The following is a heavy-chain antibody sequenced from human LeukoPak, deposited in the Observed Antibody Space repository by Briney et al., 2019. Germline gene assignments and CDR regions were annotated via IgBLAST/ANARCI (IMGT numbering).Heavy chain of an antibody. CDR3: ARGPYDSSGYYYVLDAFDI. J-gene: IGHJ3*02. CDR2: INHSGST. Sequence: SGTLSLTCAVYGGSFSGYYWSWIRQPPGEGLEWIGEINHSGSTNYNPSLKSRVTISVDTSKNQFSLKLSSVTAADTAVYYCARGPYDSSGYYYVLDAFDIWGQGTMVTVSS. D-gene: IGHD3-22*01. V-gene: IGHV4-34*01. CDR1: GGSFSGYY.